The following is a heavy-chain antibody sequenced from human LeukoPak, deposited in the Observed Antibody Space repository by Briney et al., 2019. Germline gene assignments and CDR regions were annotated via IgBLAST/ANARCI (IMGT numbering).Heavy chain of an antibody. J-gene: IGHJ5*02. CDR2: INHSGST. D-gene: IGHD3-22*01. V-gene: IGHV4-34*01. CDR1: GGSFSGYY. Sequence: SETLSLTCAVYGGSFSGYYWSWIRQPPGKGLEWIGEINHSGSTNYNPSLKSRVTISVDTSKNQFSLKLSSVTAADTAVYYCARVMTTNYYDSSGYYQYNWFDAWGQGTLVTVSS. CDR3: ARVMTTNYYDSSGYYQYNWFDA.